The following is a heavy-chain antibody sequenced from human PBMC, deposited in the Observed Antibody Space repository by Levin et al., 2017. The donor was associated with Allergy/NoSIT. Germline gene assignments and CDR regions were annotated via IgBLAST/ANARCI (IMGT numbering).Heavy chain of an antibody. Sequence: GGSLRLSCEASGFTFMNYGMHWVRQGPGKGLEWVAVISSDGTNQYYADSVKGRFTISRDNMNDRLFLQMNSLKPEDTAIYYCRGSSSREGWFDPWGQGTLVTVSS. CDR3: RGSSSREGWFDP. J-gene: IGHJ5*02. V-gene: IGHV3-30*13. CDR1: GFTFMNYG. CDR2: ISSDGTNQ. D-gene: IGHD6-6*01.